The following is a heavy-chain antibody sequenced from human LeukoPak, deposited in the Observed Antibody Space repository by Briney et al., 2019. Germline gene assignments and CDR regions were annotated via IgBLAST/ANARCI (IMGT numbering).Heavy chain of an antibody. J-gene: IGHJ4*02. D-gene: IGHD5-18*01. Sequence: LGGTLRLSSAASGFTFSSYGMSWVRQAPGKGLEWVSAISGSGGSTYYADSVKGRFTISRDNSRNTLYLQMNSLRAEDTAVYYCARDYAYSYGFDYWGQGTLVTVSS. CDR3: ARDYAYSYGFDY. V-gene: IGHV3-23*01. CDR2: ISGSGGST. CDR1: GFTFSSYG.